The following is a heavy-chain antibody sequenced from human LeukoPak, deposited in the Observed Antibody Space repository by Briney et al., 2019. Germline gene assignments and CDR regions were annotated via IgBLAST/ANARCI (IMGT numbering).Heavy chain of an antibody. CDR3: VKPNTGESSTWYP. D-gene: IGHD6-6*01. CDR2: ISYDGSNK. V-gene: IGHV3-30*18. CDR1: GFTFSSYG. J-gene: IGHJ5*02. Sequence: QPGGSLRLSCAASGFTFSSYGMHWVRQAPGKGLEWVAVISYDGSNKYYADSVKGRFTISRDTSKNTLYLEMNSLRAEDTAVYYCVKPNTGESSTWYPWGQGTLVIVSS.